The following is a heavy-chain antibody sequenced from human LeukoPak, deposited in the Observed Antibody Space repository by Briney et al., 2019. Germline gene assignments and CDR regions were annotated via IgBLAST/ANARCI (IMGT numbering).Heavy chain of an antibody. J-gene: IGHJ4*02. D-gene: IGHD3-10*01. CDR1: GFTFSNYA. V-gene: IGHV3-30*07. CDR2: IAYDGSNE. Sequence: GGSLRLSCAASGFTFSNYAMYWFRQARGKGLEWVAVIAYDGSNEYYADSVKGRFTISRDNAKNTLYLQMNSLRAEDTAVYYCARDIDYILYDSWGQGTLVTVSS. CDR3: ARDIDYILYDS.